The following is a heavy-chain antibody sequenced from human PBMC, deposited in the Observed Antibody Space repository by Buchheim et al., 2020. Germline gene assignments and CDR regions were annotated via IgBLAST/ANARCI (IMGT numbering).Heavy chain of an antibody. CDR3: ARAYGDAFYRGMDV. D-gene: IGHD4-17*01. J-gene: IGHJ6*02. Sequence: EVRLVQSGGGLVKPGGSLRLSCAASGFTFSDSTMNWVRQAPGKGLEWVSSISSRSTYMFYADSVMGRFTISRENRRNSLYLQLNSLRAEDTALYYCARAYGDAFYRGMDVWGQGTT. CDR2: ISSRSTYM. CDR1: GFTFSDST. V-gene: IGHV3-21*01.